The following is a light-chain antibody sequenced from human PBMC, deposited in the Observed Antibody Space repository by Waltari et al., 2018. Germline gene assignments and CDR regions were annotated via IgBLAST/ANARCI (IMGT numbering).Light chain of an antibody. CDR3: ATWDDILRTPL. CDR1: SSDIEGSY. Sequence: QSVLTQPPSASGTPGQRVTISCSGSSSDIEGSYVYWYQQFPGAAPKLLIYRNNHRPSGVPDRLSGSKFGSSASLAIGGLRSEDEADYYCATWDDILRTPLFGGGTKLTVL. CDR2: RNN. V-gene: IGLV1-47*01. J-gene: IGLJ3*02.